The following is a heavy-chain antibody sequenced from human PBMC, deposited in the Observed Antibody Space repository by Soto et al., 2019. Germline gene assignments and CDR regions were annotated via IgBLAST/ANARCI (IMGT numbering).Heavy chain of an antibody. Sequence: QLQLQESGSGLVKPSQTLSLTCAVSGGSISSGGYSWSWIRQPPGKGLEWIGYIYHSGSTHYNPSLKSRVTISVDRSKNQFSLKLSSVTAADTAVYYCARGARDDFWSGYYSPYYYYGMDVWGQGTTVTVSS. D-gene: IGHD3-3*01. J-gene: IGHJ6*02. CDR3: ARGARDDFWSGYYSPYYYYGMDV. CDR1: GGSISSGGYS. CDR2: IYHSGST. V-gene: IGHV4-30-2*01.